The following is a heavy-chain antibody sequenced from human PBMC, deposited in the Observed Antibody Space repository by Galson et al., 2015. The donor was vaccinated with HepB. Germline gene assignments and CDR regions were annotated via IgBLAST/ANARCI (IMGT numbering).Heavy chain of an antibody. CDR3: AKSGAADYLFDY. J-gene: IGHJ4*02. D-gene: IGHD6-13*01. CDR1: GFTFSNYA. Sequence: SLRLSCAASGFTFSNYAMSWVCQAPGKGLEWVSIISGSGGSTHYADSVKGRFTISRDNSKNTLYLQMNSLRADDTAVYYCAKSGAADYLFDYWGQGTLVTVSS. V-gene: IGHV3-23*01. CDR2: ISGSGGST.